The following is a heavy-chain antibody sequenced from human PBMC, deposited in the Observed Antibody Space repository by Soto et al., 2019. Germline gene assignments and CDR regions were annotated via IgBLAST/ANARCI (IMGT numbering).Heavy chain of an antibody. CDR2: ISYDGSNK. CDR1: GFTFSSYA. CDR3: ARGSERVITMVRGASARYYGMDV. J-gene: IGHJ6*02. Sequence: QVLLVESGGGVVQPGRSLRLSCAASGFTFSSYAMHWVRQAPGKGLEWVAVISYDGSNKYYADSVKGRFTISRDNSKNTLYLQMNSLRAEDTAVYYCARGSERVITMVRGASARYYGMDVWGQGTTVTVSS. D-gene: IGHD3-10*01. V-gene: IGHV3-30-3*01.